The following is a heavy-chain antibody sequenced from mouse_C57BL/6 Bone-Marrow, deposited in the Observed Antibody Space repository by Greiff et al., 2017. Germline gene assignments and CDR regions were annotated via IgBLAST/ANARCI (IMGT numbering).Heavy chain of an antibody. V-gene: IGHV5-6*01. Sequence: EVKLMESGGDLVKPGGSLKLSCAASGFTFSSYGMSWVRQTPDKRLEWVATISSGGSYTYYPDSVKGRFTISRDNAKNTLYLQMSSLKSEDTAMYYCARPGSSYNFDYWGQGTTLTVSS. CDR1: GFTFSSYG. CDR3: ARPGSSYNFDY. CDR2: ISSGGSYT. J-gene: IGHJ2*01. D-gene: IGHD1-1*01.